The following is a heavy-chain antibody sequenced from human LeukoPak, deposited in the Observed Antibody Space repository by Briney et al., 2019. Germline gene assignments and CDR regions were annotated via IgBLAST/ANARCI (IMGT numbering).Heavy chain of an antibody. CDR1: GCYFSGYE. D-gene: IGHD3-10*01. V-gene: IGHV3-48*03. Sequence: PGGSLRLSCALSGCYFSGYEMSWVRQAPGKGLEWVSYISSSGNTIYYADSVKGRFTISRGNAKNSLYLQMNSLRAEDTAVYFCARTKTLTIRPFDIWGQGRMVTVSS. J-gene: IGHJ3*02. CDR2: ISSSGNTI. CDR3: ARTKTLTIRPFDI.